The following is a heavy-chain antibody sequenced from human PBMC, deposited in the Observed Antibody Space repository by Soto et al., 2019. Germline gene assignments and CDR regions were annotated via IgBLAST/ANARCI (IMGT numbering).Heavy chain of an antibody. CDR1: GFTFSLYS. V-gene: IGHV3-21*01. CDR3: ARSGDNYNLLDY. J-gene: IGHJ4*02. CDR2: ISDSGRYI. D-gene: IGHD1-1*01. Sequence: PGGSLRLSCVASGFTFSLYSMNWVRQAPGKGLEWVSSISDSGRYIYYTDSVKGRFTISRDNAKNSLYLQINNLSGEDTATYFCARSGDNYNLLDYCGQGIPVTVSS.